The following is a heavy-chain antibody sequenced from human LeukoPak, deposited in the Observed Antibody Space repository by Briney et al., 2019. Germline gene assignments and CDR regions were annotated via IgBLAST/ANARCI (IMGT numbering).Heavy chain of an antibody. CDR1: GFTFSNYA. V-gene: IGHV3-30*02. CDR3: ASLSYSSSWEFGY. D-gene: IGHD6-13*01. Sequence: GGSLRLSCAASGFTFSNYAMHWVRQAPGKGLEWLAYIRYDGSSKYYADFVKGRFPISRDYSKNTLYLHMNSLRAEDTAVYYCASLSYSSSWEFGYWGQGTLVTVSS. CDR2: IRYDGSSK. J-gene: IGHJ4*02.